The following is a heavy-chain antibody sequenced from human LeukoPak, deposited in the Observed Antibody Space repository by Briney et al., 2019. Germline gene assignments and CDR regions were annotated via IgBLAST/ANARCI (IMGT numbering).Heavy chain of an antibody. J-gene: IGHJ4*02. V-gene: IGHV3-74*01. D-gene: IGHD4-11*01. CDR2: VDGDGSST. CDR1: GFSFSSNW. Sequence: GGSLRLSCAASGFSFSSNWMHWVRHAPGKGLVWVSRVDGDGSSTSYADSVKGRFSISRDNAKNTLYLQLNSLRAEDTAVYYCAKGGVYSFDYWGQGALVTVSS. CDR3: AKGGVYSFDY.